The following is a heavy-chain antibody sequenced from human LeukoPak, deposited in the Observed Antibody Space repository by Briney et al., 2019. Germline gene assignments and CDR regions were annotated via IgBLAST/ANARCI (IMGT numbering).Heavy chain of an antibody. J-gene: IGHJ6*02. CDR3: ARDRLLWFGESEYGMYV. CDR2: ISAYNGNT. D-gene: IGHD3-10*01. Sequence: ASVKVSCKASGYTFTSYGISWVRQAPGQGLEWVGWISAYNGNTNYAQKLQGRVTMTTDTSTSTAYMELRSLRSDDTAVYYCARDRLLWFGESEYGMYVWGQGTTVTVSS. CDR1: GYTFTSYG. V-gene: IGHV1-18*01.